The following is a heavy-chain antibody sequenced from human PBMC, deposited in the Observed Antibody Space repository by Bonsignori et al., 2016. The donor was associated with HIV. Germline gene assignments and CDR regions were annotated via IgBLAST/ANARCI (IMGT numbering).Heavy chain of an antibody. V-gene: IGHV3-21*01. CDR3: ARAPVSKLRFLEWLPQGYFDY. CDR1: GFTFSSYS. CDR2: ISSSSSYI. Sequence: GESLKISCAASGFTFSSYSMNWVRQAPGKGLEWVSSISSSSSYIYYADSVKGRFTISRDNAKNSLYLQMNSLRAEDTAVYYCARAPVSKLRFLEWLPQGYFDYWGQGTLVTVSS. D-gene: IGHD3-3*01. J-gene: IGHJ4*02.